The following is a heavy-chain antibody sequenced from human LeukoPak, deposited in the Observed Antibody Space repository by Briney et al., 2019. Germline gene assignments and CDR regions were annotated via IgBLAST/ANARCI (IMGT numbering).Heavy chain of an antibody. D-gene: IGHD2-8*01. J-gene: IGHJ6*02. V-gene: IGHV3-9*01. CDR2: ISWNSGSI. CDR3: VKDNRRYCTNGVCYGSWGMDV. Sequence: PGGSLRLSCAASGFTFDDYAMHWVRQAPGKGLEWVSGISWNSGSIGYVDSVKGRFTISRDHAKNSLYLQMNSLRAEATAVYYCVKDNRRYCTNGVCYGSWGMDVWGQGTTVTVSS. CDR1: GFTFDDYA.